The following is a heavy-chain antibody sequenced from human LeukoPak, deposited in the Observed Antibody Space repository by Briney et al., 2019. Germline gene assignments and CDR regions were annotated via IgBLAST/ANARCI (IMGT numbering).Heavy chain of an antibody. CDR2: IYYSGST. CDR1: GGSISSYY. J-gene: IGHJ3*02. V-gene: IGHV4-59*08. D-gene: IGHD2-8*01. CDR3: ARQVYGIGAFDI. Sequence: SETLSLTCTVSGGSISSYYWSWIRQPPGKGLEWIGYIYYSGSTNYNPSLKSRVTLSVDTSKNQFSLKLSSVTAADTAVYYCARQVYGIGAFDIWGQGTMVTVSS.